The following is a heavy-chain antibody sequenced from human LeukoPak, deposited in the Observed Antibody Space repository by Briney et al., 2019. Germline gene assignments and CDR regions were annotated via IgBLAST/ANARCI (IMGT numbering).Heavy chain of an antibody. CDR1: GYFSTAYY. Sequence: SETLSLTCTVSGYFSTAYYWGWIRQPPGKGLEWMASIRPDGHTYTNSSLRNQLTISADMSRNEFSLKLNSPTAADTAVYYCARQVATKGEWAFDVWGQGTVVTVSS. CDR2: IRPDGHT. V-gene: IGHV4-38-2*02. CDR3: ARQVATKGEWAFDV. J-gene: IGHJ3*01. D-gene: IGHD5-12*01.